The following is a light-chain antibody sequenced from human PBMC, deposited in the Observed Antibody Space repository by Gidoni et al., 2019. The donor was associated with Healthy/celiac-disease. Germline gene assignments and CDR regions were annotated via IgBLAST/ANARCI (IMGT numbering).Light chain of an antibody. CDR3: QQYGSSGFT. CDR2: GAS. CDR1: QSVSSSY. Sequence: DIVLTQSPGTLSLSPGERATLSCMASQSVSSSYLAWYQQKPGQAPRLLIYGASSRATGIPDRFSGSGSGTDFTLTISRLEPEDLAVYYCQQYGSSGFTFGPXTKVEIK. V-gene: IGKV3-20*01. J-gene: IGKJ3*01.